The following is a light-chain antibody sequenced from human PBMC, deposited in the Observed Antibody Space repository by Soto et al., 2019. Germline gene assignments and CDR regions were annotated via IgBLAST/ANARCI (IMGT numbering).Light chain of an antibody. J-gene: IGKJ1*01. CDR2: DET. Sequence: IVLTQSPSTLSLSPGDRATLSCRASQGVXSHITWYKQKPGQAPRILIXDETNRATGIPARFIGSGSGTDFTLTISSLKSEDFAVYYCQQFNNWPTGTFGQGTKVDI. V-gene: IGKV3-11*01. CDR1: QGVXSH. CDR3: QQFNNWPTGT.